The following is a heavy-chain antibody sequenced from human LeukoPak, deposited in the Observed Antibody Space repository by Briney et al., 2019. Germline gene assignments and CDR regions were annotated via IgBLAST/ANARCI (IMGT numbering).Heavy chain of an antibody. V-gene: IGHV4-4*07. J-gene: IGHJ3*02. D-gene: IGHD3-3*01. CDR1: GGSISSYY. Sequence: SETLSLTCTVSGGSISSYYWSWIRQPAGKGLEWIGRIYTSGSTNYNPSLKSQVTMSVDTSKKQFSLKLSSVTAADTAVYYCARGYYDFWSGPPLRARLNAFDIWGQGTMVTVSS. CDR3: ARGYYDFWSGPPLRARLNAFDI. CDR2: IYTSGST.